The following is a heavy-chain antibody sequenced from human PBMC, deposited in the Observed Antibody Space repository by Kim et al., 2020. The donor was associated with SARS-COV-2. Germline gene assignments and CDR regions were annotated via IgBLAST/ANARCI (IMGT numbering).Heavy chain of an antibody. D-gene: IGHD2-21*02. CDR1: GFTFSSYS. CDR3: ARVHLPDGAATSIVVVTAPSPLDY. CDR2: ISSSSSYI. V-gene: IGHV3-21*01. J-gene: IGHJ4*02. Sequence: GGSLRLSCAASGFTFSSYSMNWVRQAPGKGLEWVSSISSSSSYIYYADSVKGRFTISRDNAKNSLYLQMNSLRAEDTAVYYCARVHLPDGAATSIVVVTAPSPLDYWGQGTLVTVSS.